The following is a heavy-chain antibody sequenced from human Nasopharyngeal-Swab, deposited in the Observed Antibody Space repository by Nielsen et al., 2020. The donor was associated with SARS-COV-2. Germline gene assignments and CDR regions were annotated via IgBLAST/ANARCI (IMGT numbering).Heavy chain of an antibody. D-gene: IGHD3-3*01. CDR3: AGRSGYYGSDFDY. V-gene: IGHV1-8*01. CDR2: MNPNSGNT. Sequence: ASVKVSCKASGYTFTSYDINWVRQATGQGLEWMGWMNPNSGNTGYAQKFQGRVTMTRNTSISTAYMELSSLRSEDTAVYYCAGRSGYYGSDFDYWGQGTLVTVSS. CDR1: GYTFTSYD. J-gene: IGHJ4*02.